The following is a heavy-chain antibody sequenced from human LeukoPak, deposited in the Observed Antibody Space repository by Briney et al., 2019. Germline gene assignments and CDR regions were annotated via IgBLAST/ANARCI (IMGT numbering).Heavy chain of an antibody. D-gene: IGHD3-22*01. V-gene: IGHV1-2*02. J-gene: IGHJ4*02. CDR1: TYIFSGYY. CDR3: ARGGSGDYYDSSGYYYSFDY. Sequence: PGASVKVSCKASTYIFSGYYMHWVQQAPGQGLEWMGWINPNSGGTNYAQKFQGRVTMTRDTSISTAYMELSSLRSEDTAVYYCARGGSGDYYDSSGYYYSFDYWGQGTLVTVSS. CDR2: INPNSGGT.